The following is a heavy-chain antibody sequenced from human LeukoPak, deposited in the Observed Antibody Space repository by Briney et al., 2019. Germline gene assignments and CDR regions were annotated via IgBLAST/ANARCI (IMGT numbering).Heavy chain of an antibody. Sequence: GGSLRLSCAASDFTVRSNYMSWVRQAPGKGLEWVSLIYSGDSTNYADSVRGRFTISRDNSKKTFYLQMNSLRAEDTAVYYCARVGSYFDLDYWGQGTLVTVSS. D-gene: IGHD3-10*01. CDR2: IYSGDST. V-gene: IGHV3-53*01. CDR1: DFTVRSNY. J-gene: IGHJ4*02. CDR3: ARVGSYFDLDY.